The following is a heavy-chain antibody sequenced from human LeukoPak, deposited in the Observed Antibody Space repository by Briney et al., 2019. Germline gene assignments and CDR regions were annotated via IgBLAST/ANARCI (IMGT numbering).Heavy chain of an antibody. CDR1: GFTFSSYE. D-gene: IGHD3-16*01. J-gene: IGHJ4*02. V-gene: IGHV3-48*03. CDR3: ARSNHDYVWGTYYFDY. CDR2: ISSSGSTI. Sequence: GGSLGLSCAASGFTFSSYEMNWVRQAPGKGLEWVSYISSSGSTIYYADSVKGRFTISRDNAKNSLYLQMNSLRAEDTAVYYCARSNHDYVWGTYYFDYWGQGTLVTVSS.